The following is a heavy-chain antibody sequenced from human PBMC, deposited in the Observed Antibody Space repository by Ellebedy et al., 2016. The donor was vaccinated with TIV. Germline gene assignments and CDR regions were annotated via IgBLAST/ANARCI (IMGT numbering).Heavy chain of an antibody. D-gene: IGHD3-3*01. CDR2: VWFDGSNE. CDR3: AKDLWSGLFDAFDF. CDR1: GFIFDNYG. Sequence: GGSLRLSXAASGFIFDNYGMHWVRQAPGKGLEWVAGVWFDGSNEDYGDSVRGQFTISRDNSKNTLYLQMNSLRAEDSAVYYCAKDLWSGLFDAFDFWGQGTVVTVSS. V-gene: IGHV3-33*03. J-gene: IGHJ3*01.